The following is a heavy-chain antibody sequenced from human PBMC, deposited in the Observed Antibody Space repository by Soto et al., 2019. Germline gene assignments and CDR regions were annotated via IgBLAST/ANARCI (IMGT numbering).Heavy chain of an antibody. CDR2: ISGSGGST. D-gene: IGHD5-12*01. CDR1: GFTFSSYA. Sequence: GGSLRLSCAASGFTFSSYAMSWVRQAPGKGLEWVSAISGSGGSTYYADSVKGRFTISRDNSKNTLYLQMNSLRAEDTAVYYCATTREYSGYGYWGQGTLVTVSS. J-gene: IGHJ4*02. V-gene: IGHV3-23*01. CDR3: ATTREYSGYGY.